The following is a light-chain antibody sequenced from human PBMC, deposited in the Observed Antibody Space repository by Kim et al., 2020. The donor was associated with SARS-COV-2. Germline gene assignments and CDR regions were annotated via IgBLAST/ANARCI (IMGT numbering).Light chain of an antibody. V-gene: IGLV3-19*01. CDR2: GKN. CDR3: NSRDSNGNHLV. CDR1: SLRNYF. J-gene: IGLJ2*01. Sequence: AWGQTGRITCQGDSLRNYFASGYQQRPGQAPILVIYGKNSRPSGIPDRFSGSSSGSTASLTITGAQAEDEADYYCNSRDSNGNHLVFGGGTQLTVL.